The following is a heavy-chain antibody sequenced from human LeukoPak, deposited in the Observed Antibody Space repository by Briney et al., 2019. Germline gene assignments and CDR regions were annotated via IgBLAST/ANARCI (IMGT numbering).Heavy chain of an antibody. CDR1: GFTFDDYG. V-gene: IGHV3-21*01. CDR2: ICSSSSYI. Sequence: GGSLRLSCAASGFTFDDYGMSWVRQAPGKGLEWVSCICSSSSYIYYADPMKGRVTISRDNAKSSLYLQMNSLRAEDTAVYSCARGGAVVKPIGLDYWGQGTLVTVSS. J-gene: IGHJ4*02. CDR3: ARGGAVVKPIGLDY. D-gene: IGHD4-23*01.